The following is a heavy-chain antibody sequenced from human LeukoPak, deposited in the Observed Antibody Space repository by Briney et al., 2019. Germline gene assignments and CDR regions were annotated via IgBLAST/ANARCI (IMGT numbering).Heavy chain of an antibody. CDR2: INSDGSST. D-gene: IGHD5-12*01. CDR1: GFTFSSYW. V-gene: IGHV3-74*01. J-gene: IGHJ4*02. CDR3: AKVGLPRGFDY. Sequence: GGSLRLSCAASGFTFSSYWMHWVRQAPGKGLVWVSRINSDGSSTSYADSVKGRFTISRDNSKNTLYLQMNSLRAEDTAVYYCAKVGLPRGFDYWGQGTLVTVSS.